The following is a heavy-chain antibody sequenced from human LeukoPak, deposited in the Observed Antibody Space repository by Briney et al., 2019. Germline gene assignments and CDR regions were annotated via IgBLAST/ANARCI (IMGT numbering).Heavy chain of an antibody. Sequence: PGGSLRLSCAASGFTFSSYSMNWVRQAPGTGLEWVSSISSSSYIYYADSVKGRFTISRDNAKNSLYLQMNSLRAEDTAVYYCARLIVPAAMLSAFDIWGQGTMVTVSS. J-gene: IGHJ3*02. CDR2: ISSSSYI. CDR1: GFTFSSYS. V-gene: IGHV3-21*01. CDR3: ARLIVPAAMLSAFDI. D-gene: IGHD2-2*01.